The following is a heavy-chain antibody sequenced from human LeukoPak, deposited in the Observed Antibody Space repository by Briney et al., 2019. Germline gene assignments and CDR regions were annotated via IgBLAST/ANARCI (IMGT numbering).Heavy chain of an antibody. CDR3: ARVVFGETQYYFDY. Sequence: SETLSLTCTVSGYSISSGYYWGWIRQPPGKGLEWIGSIYHSGSTYYNPSPKSRVTISVDTSKNQFSLKLSSVTAADTAVYYCARVVFGETQYYFDYWGQGTLVTVSS. V-gene: IGHV4-38-2*02. CDR2: IYHSGST. CDR1: GYSISSGYY. D-gene: IGHD3-3*01. J-gene: IGHJ4*02.